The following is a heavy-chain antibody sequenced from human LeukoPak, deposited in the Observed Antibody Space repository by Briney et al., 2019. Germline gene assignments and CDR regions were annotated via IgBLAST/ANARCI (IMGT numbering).Heavy chain of an antibody. V-gene: IGHV4-59*12. CDR2: IYYSGST. CDR1: GGSISSYY. D-gene: IGHD3-22*01. Sequence: SETLSLTCTVSGGSISSYYWNWIRQPPGKGLEWIGYIYYSGSTNYNPSLKSRVTISVDTSKNQFSLKLSSVTAADTAVYYCARGVYYDSSGYSDYWGQGTLVTVSS. J-gene: IGHJ4*02. CDR3: ARGVYYDSSGYSDY.